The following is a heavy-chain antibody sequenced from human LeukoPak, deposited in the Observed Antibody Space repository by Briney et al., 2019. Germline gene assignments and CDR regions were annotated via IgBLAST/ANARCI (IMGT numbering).Heavy chain of an antibody. CDR3: ASLLTRSYYYYGMDV. D-gene: IGHD3-16*01. V-gene: IGHV1-69*13. CDR2: IVPISGTA. CDR1: GGTFSSYA. J-gene: IGHJ6*02. Sequence: SVKVSCKASGGTFSSYATSWVRQAPGQGLEWMGGIVPISGTANYAQKFQGRVTITADESTSTAYMELSSLRSEDTAVYYCASLLTRSYYYYGMDVWGQGTTVTVSS.